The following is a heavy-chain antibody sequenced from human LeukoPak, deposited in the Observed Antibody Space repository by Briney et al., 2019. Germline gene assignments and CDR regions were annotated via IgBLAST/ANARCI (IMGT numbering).Heavy chain of an antibody. CDR3: ARGRADCSSTSCYPQRAYYFDY. D-gene: IGHD2-2*01. Sequence: ASVKVSCKASGYTFTSYYMHWVRQAPGQGLEWMGIINPSGGSTSYAQKFQGRVTMTRDMSTSTVCMELSSLRSEDTAVYYCARGRADCSSTSCYPQRAYYFDYWGQGTLVTVSS. CDR1: GYTFTSYY. CDR2: INPSGGST. V-gene: IGHV1-46*01. J-gene: IGHJ4*02.